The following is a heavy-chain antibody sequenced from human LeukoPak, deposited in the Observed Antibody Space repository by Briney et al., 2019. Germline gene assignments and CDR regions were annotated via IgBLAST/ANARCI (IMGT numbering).Heavy chain of an antibody. J-gene: IGHJ5*02. CDR3: AKVSSGIVGATDWFDP. V-gene: IGHV4-30-2*01. D-gene: IGHD1-26*01. CDR2: IYHSGTT. CDR1: GAFIRGGGVY. Sequence: SQTLSLTCTVSGAFIRGGGVYWSWIRQPPGKGLEWIGYIYHSGTTYYSPSLKSRVTISIDTSKNQFSLKLRSVTAADTAVYYCAKVSSGIVGATDWFDPWGQGTLVTVSS.